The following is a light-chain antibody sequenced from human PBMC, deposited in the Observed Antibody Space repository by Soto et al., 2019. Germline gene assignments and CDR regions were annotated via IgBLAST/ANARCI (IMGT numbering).Light chain of an antibody. CDR2: EVS. J-gene: IGLJ1*01. CDR3: NSYVASSKV. Sequence: QSVLTQPPSASGSPGQSVTISCTGTSSDVGKYDYVSWFQHHPGKAPKLIIYEVSKRPSGVPDRFSGSKSGSTASLTVSGLQTEDEADYYCNSYVASSKVFGTGTKGTVL. V-gene: IGLV2-8*01. CDR1: SSDVGKYDY.